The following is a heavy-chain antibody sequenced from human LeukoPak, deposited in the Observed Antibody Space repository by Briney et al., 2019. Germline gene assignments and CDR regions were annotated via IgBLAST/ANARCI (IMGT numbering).Heavy chain of an antibody. D-gene: IGHD4-23*01. CDR3: AKDAYGGNSIYYYYYMDV. CDR2: ISWNSGSI. CDR1: GFTFDDYA. Sequence: PGRSLRLSCAASGFTFDDYAMHWVRQAPGKGLEWVSGISWNSGSIGYADSVKGRFTISRDNAKNSLYLQMNSLRAEDTALYYCAKDAYGGNSIYYYYYMDVWGKGTTVTISS. V-gene: IGHV3-9*01. J-gene: IGHJ6*03.